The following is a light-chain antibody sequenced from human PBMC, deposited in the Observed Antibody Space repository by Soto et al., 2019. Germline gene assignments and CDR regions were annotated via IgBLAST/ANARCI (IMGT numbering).Light chain of an antibody. CDR2: DVF. V-gene: IGLV2-14*03. Sequence: QSALTQDASVSGSPGQSITISCTGTSSDVGGYNYVSWYQQHPGKAPKLVIYDVFTRPSGVSNRFSGSKSGNTASLTISALQAEDEADYYCTSWTSTSTDVFGSGNKVTVL. CDR1: SSDVGGYNY. CDR3: TSWTSTSTDV. J-gene: IGLJ1*01.